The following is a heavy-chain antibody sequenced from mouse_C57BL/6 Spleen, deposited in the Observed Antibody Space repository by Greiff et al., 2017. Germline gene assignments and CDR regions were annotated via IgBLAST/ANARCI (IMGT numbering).Heavy chain of an antibody. D-gene: IGHD1-1*01. CDR3: ARSSYVYAY. CDR2: IRHKANCYTT. Sequence: EVKLVESGGGLVQPGASLSLSCAASGFTFTDYYMSWVRQPPGQALEWLGFIRHKANCYTTEYSESVKGRFTISRDNSQSMLYRRMNALRAEDSATYYWARSSYVYAYWGQGTLVTVSA. J-gene: IGHJ3*01. V-gene: IGHV7-3*01. CDR1: GFTFTDYY.